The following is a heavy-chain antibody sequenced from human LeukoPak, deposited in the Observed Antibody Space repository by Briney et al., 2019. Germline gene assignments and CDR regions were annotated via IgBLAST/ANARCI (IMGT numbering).Heavy chain of an antibody. D-gene: IGHD4-17*01. CDR1: GYTFTGYY. J-gene: IGHJ2*01. CDR2: INPNSGGT. CDR3: ARGDYGDSSNPHFDL. Sequence: GASVKVSCKASGYTFTGYYMHWVRQAPGQGLEWMGRINPNSGGTNYAQKFQGRVTMTRDTSITTAYMELSRLRPDDTAVYYCARGDYGDSSNPHFDLWGRGTLVTVSS. V-gene: IGHV1-2*06.